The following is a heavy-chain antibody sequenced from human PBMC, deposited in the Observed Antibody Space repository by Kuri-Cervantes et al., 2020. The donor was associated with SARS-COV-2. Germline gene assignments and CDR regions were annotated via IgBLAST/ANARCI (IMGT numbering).Heavy chain of an antibody. CDR1: GFTFSSYS. Sequence: GESLKISCAASGFTFSSYSMNWVRQAPGKGLEWVSSISSSSSYIYYADSVKGRFTISRDNAKNSLYLQMNSLRAEDTAVYYCARSRGWETTSYIDYWGQGTLVTVSS. V-gene: IGHV3-21*01. CDR3: ARSRGWETTSYIDY. D-gene: IGHD1-26*01. J-gene: IGHJ4*02. CDR2: ISSSSSYI.